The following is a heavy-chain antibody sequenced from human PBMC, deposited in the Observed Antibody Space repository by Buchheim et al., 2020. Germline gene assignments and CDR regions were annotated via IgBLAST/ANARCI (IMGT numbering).Heavy chain of an antibody. Sequence: EQLVESGGGLVKPGGSLRVSCTGSGFTLSDFTIHWVRQAPGKGLEWVSGISASGAYMFYADSVKGRFAVSRDNAKASVFLQMDSLRGEDTAVYYCARGEYGGEPKEDAFDIWGQGT. CDR2: ISASGAYM. J-gene: IGHJ3*02. CDR1: GFTLSDFT. D-gene: IGHD3-16*01. CDR3: ARGEYGGEPKEDAFDI. V-gene: IGHV3-21*01.